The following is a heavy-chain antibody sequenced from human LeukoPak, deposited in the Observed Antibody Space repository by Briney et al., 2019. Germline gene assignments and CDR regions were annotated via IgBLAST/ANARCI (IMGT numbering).Heavy chain of an antibody. D-gene: IGHD3-10*01. V-gene: IGHV1-2*02. CDR2: INPNSGGT. CDR3: ASGMVRGVITRPPVTPRYYYYMDA. Sequence: ASVKVSCKASGYTFTGYYMHWVRQAPGQGLEWMGWINPNSGGTNYAQKFQGRVTMTRDTSISTAYMELSRLRSDDTAVYYCASGMVRGVITRPPVTPRYYYYMDAWGKGTTVTVSS. CDR1: GYTFTGYY. J-gene: IGHJ6*03.